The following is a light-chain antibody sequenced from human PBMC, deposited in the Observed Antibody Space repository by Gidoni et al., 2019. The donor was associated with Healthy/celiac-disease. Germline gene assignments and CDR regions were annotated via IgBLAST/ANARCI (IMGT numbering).Light chain of an antibody. CDR2: DAS. V-gene: IGKV1-33*01. CDR1: QDISNY. J-gene: IGKJ2*04. CDR3: QQYDNLSMCS. Sequence: DIQMTQSPSSLSASVGDRVTITCQASQDISNYLNWYQQKPGKAPKLLIYDASNLETGVPSRFSGSGSGTDFTFTISSLQPEDIATYYCQQYDNLSMCSFXQXTKLEIK.